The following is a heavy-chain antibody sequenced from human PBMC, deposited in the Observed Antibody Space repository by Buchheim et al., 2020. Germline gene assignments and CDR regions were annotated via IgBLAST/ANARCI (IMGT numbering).Heavy chain of an antibody. CDR3: ARGAVRYFDWLSYYYFDY. V-gene: IGHV4-61*02. CDR1: GGSIRGGSYY. D-gene: IGHD3-9*01. CDR2: IHTSGST. J-gene: IGHJ4*02. Sequence: QVQLQESGPGLVKPSQTLSLTCTVSGGSIRGGSYYWSWIRQPAGNGLEWIGRIHTSGSTDYNPSLKSRVTISVDTSKNQFSLELTSVTAPDTAVYYCARGAVRYFDWLSYYYFDYWGQGTL.